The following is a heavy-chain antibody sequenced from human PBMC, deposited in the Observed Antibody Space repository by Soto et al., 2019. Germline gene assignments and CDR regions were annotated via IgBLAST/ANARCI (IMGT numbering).Heavy chain of an antibody. D-gene: IGHD3-10*01. CDR1: GFTFSGSA. V-gene: IGHV3-73*02. J-gene: IGHJ6*02. CDR2: IRSKANSYAT. Sequence: EVQLVESGGGLVQPGGSLKLSCAASGFTFSGSAMHWVRQASGKGLEWVGRIRSKANSYATAYAASVKGRFTISRDDSKNESYLQVNGLKTEDTAVYFCTRPVVRGYNGIDVLGQGTTVTVS. CDR3: TRPVVRGYNGIDV.